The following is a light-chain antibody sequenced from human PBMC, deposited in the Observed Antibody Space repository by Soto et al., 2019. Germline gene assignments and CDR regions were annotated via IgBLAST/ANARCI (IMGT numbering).Light chain of an antibody. CDR1: SSNIGAGYD. J-gene: IGLJ1*01. V-gene: IGLV1-40*01. CDR2: GNS. Sequence: QSVLTQPPSVSGAPGQRVTIFCTGSSSNIGAGYDVHWYQQLPGTAPKILIYGNSNRPSGVPDRFSGSKSGTSASLAITGLQAEDEADYYCQSYDSSLSGYVFGTGTKVTV. CDR3: QSYDSSLSGYV.